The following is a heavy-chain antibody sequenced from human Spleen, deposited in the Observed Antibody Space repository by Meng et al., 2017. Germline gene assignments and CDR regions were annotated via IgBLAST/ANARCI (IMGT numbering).Heavy chain of an antibody. CDR2: IKQDGSEK. CDR3: ARDSGSYGFDY. J-gene: IGHJ4*02. Sequence: GESLKISCAASGFTFNNYWMIWVRQAPGKGLEWVANIKQDGSEKYYVDSVKGRFTISRDNAQNSLYLQMNSLRGEDTALYYCARDSGSYGFDYWGQGTQVTVSS. D-gene: IGHD1-26*01. V-gene: IGHV3-7*01. CDR1: GFTFNNYW.